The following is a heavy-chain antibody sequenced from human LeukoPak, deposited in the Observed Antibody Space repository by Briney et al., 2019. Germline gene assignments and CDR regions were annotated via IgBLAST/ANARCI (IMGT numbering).Heavy chain of an antibody. J-gene: IGHJ6*01. V-gene: IGHV4-59*01. Sequence: SETLSLTCTVSGGSISSYYWSWIRQPPGKGLEWIGYIYYSGSTNYNPSLKSRVTISVDTSKNQFSLKLSSVTAADTAVYYCARNFNVNMLDYYYLYGMDGWGQGTTVTVSS. D-gene: IGHD2-8*01. CDR3: ARNFNVNMLDYYYLYGMDG. CDR2: IYYSGST. CDR1: GGSISSYY.